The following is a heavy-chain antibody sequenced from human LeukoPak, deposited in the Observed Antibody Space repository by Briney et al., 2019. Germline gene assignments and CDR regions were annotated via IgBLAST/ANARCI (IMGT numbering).Heavy chain of an antibody. Sequence: GSLRLSCAASGFTFSSYSMNWVRQAPGRGLEGVSSISSGSTYIYHADSVKGRFTISRDNAKNSLYLQMNSLRAEDTAVYYCARGIAVAGVSDYWGQGTLVTVSS. J-gene: IGHJ4*02. CDR1: GFTFSSYS. D-gene: IGHD6-19*01. CDR3: ARGIAVAGVSDY. V-gene: IGHV3-21*01. CDR2: ISSGSTYI.